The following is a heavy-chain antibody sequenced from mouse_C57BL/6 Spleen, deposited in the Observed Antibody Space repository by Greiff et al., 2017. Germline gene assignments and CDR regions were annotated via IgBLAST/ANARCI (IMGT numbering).Heavy chain of an antibody. CDR2: IYPGSGST. V-gene: IGHV1-55*01. J-gene: IGHJ2*01. CDR3: ARSIYYGNYPDY. CDR1: GYTFTSYW. D-gene: IGHD2-1*01. Sequence: VQLQQPGAELVKPGASVKMSCKASGYTFTSYWITWVKQRPGQGLEWIGDIYPGSGSTNYNEKFKSKATLTVDTSSSTAYMQLSSLTSEDSAVYYCARSIYYGNYPDYWGQGTTLTVSS.